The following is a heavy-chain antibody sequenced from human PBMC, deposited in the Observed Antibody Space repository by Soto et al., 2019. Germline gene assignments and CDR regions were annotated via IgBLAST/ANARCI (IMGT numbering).Heavy chain of an antibody. CDR1: GFTFSSYA. V-gene: IGHV3-23*01. CDR3: AREAGIGVNKCFDP. D-gene: IGHD1-26*01. Sequence: GGSLRLSCAASGFTFSSYAISWVRLAPGRGLEWVSAISESGDNTYYADSVKGRFTIYRDNYNNTLDLQMNSLRAEDTAVYYCAREAGIGVNKCFDPWGQGTQVTVSS. CDR2: ISESGDNT. J-gene: IGHJ5*02.